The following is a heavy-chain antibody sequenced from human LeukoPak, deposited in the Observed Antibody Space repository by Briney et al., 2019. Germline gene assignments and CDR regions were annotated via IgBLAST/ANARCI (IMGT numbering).Heavy chain of an antibody. CDR2: IYHSGST. V-gene: IGHV4-59*01. Sequence: SETLSLTCTVSGGSINNYYWSWIRQPPGKGLEWMGYIYHSGSTKYNPSLESRVTISVDTSKNQFSLKLRSATAADTAVYYCARSSRGLGYDFPFDYWGQGALVTVSS. CDR1: GGSINNYY. J-gene: IGHJ4*02. D-gene: IGHD3-3*01. CDR3: ARSSRGLGYDFPFDY.